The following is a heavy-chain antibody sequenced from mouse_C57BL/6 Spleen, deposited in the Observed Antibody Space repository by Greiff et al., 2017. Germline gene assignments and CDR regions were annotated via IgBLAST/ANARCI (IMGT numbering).Heavy chain of an antibody. V-gene: IGHV1-69*01. J-gene: IGHJ3*01. Sequence: VQLQQPGAELVMPGASVKLSCKASGYTFTSYWMHWVKQRPGQGLEWIGEIDPSDSYTNYNQKFKGKSTLTVDKSSSTAYMQLSSLTSEDSAVDYCARDYYYGSSYVADWGQGTLVTVSA. D-gene: IGHD1-1*01. CDR3: ARDYYYGSSYVAD. CDR2: IDPSDSYT. CDR1: GYTFTSYW.